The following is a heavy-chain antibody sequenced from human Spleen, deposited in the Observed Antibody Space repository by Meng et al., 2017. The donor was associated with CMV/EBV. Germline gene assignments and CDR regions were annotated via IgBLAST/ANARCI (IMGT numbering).Heavy chain of an antibody. V-gene: IGHV3-74*03. J-gene: IGHJ4*02. D-gene: IGHD1-26*01. Sequence: VQLVGSGGGVFWPGGSLGPSCAVSGFTLRRYWMHWVRQAPGKGLEWVSRIDSDGRDITYADSVRGRFTISRDDAKNTLYLQMNSLRIEDTAVYYCARGVAETLGWEMGYWGQGTLVTVSS. CDR2: IDSDGRDI. CDR1: GFTLRRYW. CDR3: ARGVAETLGWEMGY.